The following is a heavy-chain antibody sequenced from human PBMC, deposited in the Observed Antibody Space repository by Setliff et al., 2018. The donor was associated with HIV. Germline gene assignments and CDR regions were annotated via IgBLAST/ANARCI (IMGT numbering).Heavy chain of an antibody. CDR2: MNPNSGDT. CDR1: GHTFSNYD. J-gene: IGHJ3*02. Sequence: ASVKVSCKASGHTFSNYDVIWVRRATGQGLEWMGWMNPNSGDTGYAQKFQGRVIMTRDTSISTAYMGLSSLTSADTAVYYCARDDPLYYDSSGYYYVVAFDIWGQGTMVTVSS. CDR3: ARDDPLYYDSSGYYYVVAFDI. V-gene: IGHV1-8*01. D-gene: IGHD3-22*01.